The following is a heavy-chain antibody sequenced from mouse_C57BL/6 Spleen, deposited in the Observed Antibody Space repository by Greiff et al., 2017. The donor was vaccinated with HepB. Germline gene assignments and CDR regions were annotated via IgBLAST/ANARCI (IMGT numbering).Heavy chain of an antibody. D-gene: IGHD2-4*01. J-gene: IGHJ3*01. CDR1: GFTFSDYG. Sequence: EVKVVESGGGLVKPGGSLKLSCAASGFTFSDYGMHWVRQAPEKGLEWVAYISSGSSTIYYADTVKGRFTISRDNAKNTLFLQMTSLRSEDTAMYYCARDDYDDGLAYWGQGTLVTVSA. V-gene: IGHV5-17*01. CDR3: ARDDYDDGLAY. CDR2: ISSGSSTI.